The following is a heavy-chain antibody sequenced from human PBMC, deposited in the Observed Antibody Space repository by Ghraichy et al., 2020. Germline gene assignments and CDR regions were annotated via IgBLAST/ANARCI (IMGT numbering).Heavy chain of an antibody. CDR1: GGFFSGYY. D-gene: IGHD2-8*01. Sequence: SQTLSLTSAVYGGFFSGYYWSWIRQPPGKGLEWIGEINHSGSTNYNPSLKSRVTISVDTSKNQFSLKLSSVTAADTAVYYCARAGTRYCTNGVCYTRRAYNDYWGQGTLVTVSS. CDR2: INHSGST. J-gene: IGHJ4*02. CDR3: ARAGTRYCTNGVCYTRRAYNDY. V-gene: IGHV4-34*01.